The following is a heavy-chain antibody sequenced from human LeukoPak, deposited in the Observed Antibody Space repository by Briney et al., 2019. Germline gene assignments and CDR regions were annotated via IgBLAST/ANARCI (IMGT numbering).Heavy chain of an antibody. D-gene: IGHD3-10*01. CDR2: IYYSGST. J-gene: IGHJ3*02. Sequence: SETLSLTCTVSGGFISSYYWSWIRQPPGKGLEWIGYIYYSGSTNYNPSLKSRVTISVDTSKNQFSLKLSSVTAADTAVYYCARERITMARIDAFDIWGQGTMVTVSS. CDR1: GGFISSYY. V-gene: IGHV4-59*01. CDR3: ARERITMARIDAFDI.